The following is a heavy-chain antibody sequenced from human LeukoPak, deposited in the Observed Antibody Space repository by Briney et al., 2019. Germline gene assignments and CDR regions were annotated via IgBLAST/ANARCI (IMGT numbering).Heavy chain of an antibody. CDR1: GGSISSGGYY. CDR3: AKDGYSSGWLPSY. V-gene: IGHV4-31*03. D-gene: IGHD6-19*01. J-gene: IGHJ4*02. Sequence: SQTLSLTCTVSGGSISSGGYYWSWIRQHPGKGLEWIGYIYYSGSTYYNPSLKSRVTISVDTSKNQFSLKLSSVTAADTAVYYCAKDGYSSGWLPSYWGQGTLVTVSS. CDR2: IYYSGST.